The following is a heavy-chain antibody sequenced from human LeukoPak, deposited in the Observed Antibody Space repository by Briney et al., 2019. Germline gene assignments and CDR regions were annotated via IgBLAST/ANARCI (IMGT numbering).Heavy chain of an antibody. Sequence: GGSLRLSCAASKFTFSDYYMSWIRQAPGKGLEWVSYISSISSTIYCADSVKGRFTISRDNAKKSLYLQMNSLRAEDTAVYYCARGRYDSRIFDYWGQGTLVTVSS. CDR1: KFTFSDYY. D-gene: IGHD3-22*01. CDR2: ISSISSTI. V-gene: IGHV3-11*04. CDR3: ARGRYDSRIFDY. J-gene: IGHJ4*02.